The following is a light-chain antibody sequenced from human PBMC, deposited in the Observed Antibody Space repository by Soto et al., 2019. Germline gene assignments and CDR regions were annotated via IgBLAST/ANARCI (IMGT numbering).Light chain of an antibody. CDR3: QQYNEWPLT. V-gene: IGKV3-15*01. Sequence: EIVMTQSPATLSVSPGESAILSCRASQSVSNNLAWYQQKPGQAPSLLIYHASTRASGIPARFSGSGSGTEFTLSISSLQSEDVAVYYCQQYNEWPLTFGGGTKVEIK. J-gene: IGKJ4*01. CDR2: HAS. CDR1: QSVSNN.